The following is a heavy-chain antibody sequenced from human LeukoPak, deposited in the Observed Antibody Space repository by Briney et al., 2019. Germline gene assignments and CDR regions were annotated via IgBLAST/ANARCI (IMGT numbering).Heavy chain of an antibody. CDR2: ISSSSSYI. J-gene: IGHJ5*02. D-gene: IGHD6-6*01. V-gene: IGHV3-21*01. CDR1: GFTFSSYS. Sequence: GGSLRLSCAASGFTFSSYSMNWVRQAPGKGLEWVSSISSSSSYIYYADSVKGRFTISRDNAKNSLYLQMNSLRAEDTAVYYSARDRIAARPNWFDPWGQGTLVTVSS. CDR3: ARDRIAARPNWFDP.